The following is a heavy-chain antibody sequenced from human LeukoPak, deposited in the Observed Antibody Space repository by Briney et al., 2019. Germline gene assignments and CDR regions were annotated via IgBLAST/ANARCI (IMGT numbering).Heavy chain of an antibody. D-gene: IGHD1-20*01. CDR2: INSDGRDR. CDR1: GFTFSNYY. V-gene: IGHV3-74*01. J-gene: IGHJ4*02. CDR3: ATFGFNWNLGY. Sequence: GGSLRLSCAASGFTFSNYYVHWVRQPPGKGLVWVSRINSDGRDRGYVDSVKGRFTISRDNAKNTVYLQMNSLRAEDTAVYYCATFGFNWNLGYWGQGTLVTVSS.